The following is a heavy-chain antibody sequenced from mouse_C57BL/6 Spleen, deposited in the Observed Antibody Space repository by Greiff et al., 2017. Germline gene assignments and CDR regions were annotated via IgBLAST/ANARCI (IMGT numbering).Heavy chain of an antibody. J-gene: IGHJ4*01. CDR3: ARENYGSSYHYYAMDY. D-gene: IGHD1-1*01. Sequence: EVKLQQSGPELVKPGASVKISCKASGYTFTDYYMNWVKQSHGKSLEWIGDINPNNGGTSYNQKFKGKATLTVDKSSSTAYMELRSLTSEDSAVYYCARENYGSSYHYYAMDYWGQGTSVTVSS. CDR1: GYTFTDYY. V-gene: IGHV1-26*01. CDR2: INPNNGGT.